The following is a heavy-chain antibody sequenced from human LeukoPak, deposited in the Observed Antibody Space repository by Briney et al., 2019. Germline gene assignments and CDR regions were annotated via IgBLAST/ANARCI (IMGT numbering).Heavy chain of an antibody. CDR1: GGSISSYY. J-gene: IGHJ4*02. Sequence: SETLSLTCTVSGGSISSYYWSWIRQPPGKGLEWIGYIYYSGSTNYNPSLKSRVTMSVDTSKNQFSLKLSSVNAADTAVYYCAREASSGWHIDYWGQGTLVTVSS. D-gene: IGHD6-19*01. CDR3: AREASSGWHIDY. V-gene: IGHV4-59*01. CDR2: IYYSGST.